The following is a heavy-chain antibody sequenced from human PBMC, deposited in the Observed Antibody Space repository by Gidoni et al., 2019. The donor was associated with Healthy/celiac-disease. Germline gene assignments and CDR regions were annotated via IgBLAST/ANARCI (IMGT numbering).Heavy chain of an antibody. Sequence: QVQLQQWGAGLLKPSETLSLTCAVYGGSFSGYYWSWIRQPPGKGLEWIGEINHSGSTNYNPSLKSRVTISVDTSKNQFSLKLSSVTAADTAVYYCARQTYFDYWGQGTLVTVSS. CDR3: ARQTYFDY. V-gene: IGHV4-34*01. CDR1: GGSFSGYY. J-gene: IGHJ4*02. CDR2: INHSGST.